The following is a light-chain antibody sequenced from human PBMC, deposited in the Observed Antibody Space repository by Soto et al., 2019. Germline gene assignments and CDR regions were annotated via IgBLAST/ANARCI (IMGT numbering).Light chain of an antibody. CDR2: NEN. J-gene: IGLJ3*02. CDR1: YSNIGTNT. Sequence: QSVLTQPPSASGTPGQRVTISCSGSYSNIGTNTVNWYQQLPGAAPKLLIYNENQRPSGVPDLFSGSKSGTSASLAIGGLQSEDEADYYCAAWDGSLNVVLFGGGTKLTVL. CDR3: AAWDGSLNVVL. V-gene: IGLV1-44*01.